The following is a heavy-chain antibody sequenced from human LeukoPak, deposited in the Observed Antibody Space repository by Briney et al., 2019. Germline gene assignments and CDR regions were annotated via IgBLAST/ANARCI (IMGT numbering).Heavy chain of an antibody. CDR1: GGSISSSSYY. CDR3: ARRYAQTGDLDY. Sequence: SETLPLTCTVSGGSISSSSYYWGWIRQPPGKGLEWIGSIYYSGSTYYNPSLKSRVTISVDTSKNQFSLKLSSVTAADTAVYYCARRYAQTGDLDYWGQGTLVTVSS. CDR2: IYYSGST. D-gene: IGHD7-27*01. J-gene: IGHJ4*02. V-gene: IGHV4-39*01.